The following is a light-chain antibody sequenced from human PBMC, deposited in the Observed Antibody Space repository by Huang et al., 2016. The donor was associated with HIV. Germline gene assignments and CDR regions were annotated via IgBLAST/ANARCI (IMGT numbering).Light chain of an antibody. V-gene: IGKV3-15*01. CDR2: GAS. Sequence: EVLLTQSPATLSVSPGERATLSCRASQSVSTNLDWYQQKPGQAPRLLIYGASTRATGVPARCSGSGSGTEFTLTINSLQSEDSAVYYCQQYNSWPPLFTFGPGTKVDIK. CDR3: QQYNSWPPLFT. J-gene: IGKJ3*01. CDR1: QSVSTN.